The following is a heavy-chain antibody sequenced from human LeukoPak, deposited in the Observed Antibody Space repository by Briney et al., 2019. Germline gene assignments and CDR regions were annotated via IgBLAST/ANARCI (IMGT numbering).Heavy chain of an antibody. V-gene: IGHV3-30*18. CDR2: ISYDGTNK. Sequence: PGGSLRLSCAASGFTFSSYGVHWVRQAPGKGLEWVAVISYDGTNKYYADSVKGRFTISRDNSKNTLHLQMNSLRAEDTAVFYCAKDDRGNEAPFDYWGQGTLVTVSS. CDR3: AKDDRGNEAPFDY. J-gene: IGHJ4*02. CDR1: GFTFSSYG.